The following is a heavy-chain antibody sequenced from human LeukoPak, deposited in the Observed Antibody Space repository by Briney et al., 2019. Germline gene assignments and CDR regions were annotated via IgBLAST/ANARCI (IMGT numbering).Heavy chain of an antibody. CDR1: GGSISSYY. Sequence: PSETLSLTCIVSGGSISSYYWSWIRQPPGRGVEWVGYIYYSGSTNHNPSLKSRVTISVDTSKNQFSLKLSSMTAADTAVYYCARDISRGLWFGEPRMNYYYYYGMDVWGQGTTVTVSS. CDR3: ARDISRGLWFGEPRMNYYYYYGMDV. J-gene: IGHJ6*02. D-gene: IGHD3-10*01. CDR2: IYYSGST. V-gene: IGHV4-59*12.